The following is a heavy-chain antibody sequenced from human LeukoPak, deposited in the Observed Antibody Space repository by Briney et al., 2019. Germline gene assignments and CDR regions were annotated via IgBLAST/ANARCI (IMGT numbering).Heavy chain of an antibody. D-gene: IGHD3-22*01. CDR2: IKQDGSEK. J-gene: IGHJ3*02. CDR3: ARGSAGYYYDSRYI. V-gene: IGHV3-7*01. CDR1: GFTFSSYW. Sequence: PGGSLRLSCAASGFTFSSYWMSWVRQAPGKGLEWVASIKQDGSEKYYVDSVKGRFTISRDNAKNSLYLQMNSLRAEDTAVYYCARGSAGYYYDSRYIWGQGTMVTVSS.